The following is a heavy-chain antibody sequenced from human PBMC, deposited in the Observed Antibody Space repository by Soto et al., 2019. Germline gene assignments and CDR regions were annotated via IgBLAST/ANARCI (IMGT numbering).Heavy chain of an antibody. V-gene: IGHV3-30-3*01. CDR3: ARDGMVRGGIMGWLSY. J-gene: IGHJ4*02. CDR1: GFTFSSYA. CDR2: ISYYGSNK. D-gene: IGHD3-10*01. Sequence: QVQLVESGGGVVQPGRSLRLSCAASGFTFSSYAMHWVRQAPGKGLERVAVISYYGSNKYYADSVKGRVTISRDNSKNTLYLQMNSLRAEDTAVYYCARDGMVRGGIMGWLSYWGQGTLVTVSS.